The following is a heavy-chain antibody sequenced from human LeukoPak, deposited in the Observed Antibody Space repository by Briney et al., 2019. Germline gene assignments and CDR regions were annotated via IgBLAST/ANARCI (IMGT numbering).Heavy chain of an antibody. CDR3: ARAQATYYYGSGTLV. D-gene: IGHD3-10*01. V-gene: IGHV1-69*04. CDR1: GGTFSSYA. Sequence: SVKVSCKASGGTFSSYAISWVRQAPGQGPEWMGRIIPILGIANYAQKFQGRVTITADKSTSTAYMELSSLRSEDTAVYYCARAQATYYYGSGTLVWGQGTLVTVSS. CDR2: IIPILGIA. J-gene: IGHJ4*02.